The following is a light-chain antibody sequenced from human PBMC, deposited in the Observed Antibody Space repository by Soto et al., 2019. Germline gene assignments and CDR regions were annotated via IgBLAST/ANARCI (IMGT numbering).Light chain of an antibody. CDR2: EVS. CDR1: SSDVGGYNY. V-gene: IGLV2-8*01. J-gene: IGLJ1*01. CDR3: SSYAVSNNGFDV. Sequence: QSVLTQPPSASGSPGQSVTISCTGTSSDVGGYNYVSWYQQHPGKAPKLMIYEVSKRPSGVPDRFSGSKSDNTASLTVSGLQAEDEADYYCSSYAVSNNGFDVFGTGSKVTVL.